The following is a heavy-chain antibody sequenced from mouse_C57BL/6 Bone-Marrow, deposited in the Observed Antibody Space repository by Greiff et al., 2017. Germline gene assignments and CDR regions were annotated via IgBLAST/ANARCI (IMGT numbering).Heavy chain of an antibody. CDR2: IYPTTGNT. Sequence: VQLQESGAELARPGASVKLSCKASGYTFTSYGISWVKQRTGQGLEWIGEIYPTTGNTNYNEKFKGKATLTVDKSSSTAYMELRSLTSEDSAVXFCYYGNYAMDYWGQGTSVTVSS. CDR1: GYTFTSYG. V-gene: IGHV1-81*01. D-gene: IGHD1-1*01. J-gene: IGHJ4*01. CDR3: YYGNYAMDY.